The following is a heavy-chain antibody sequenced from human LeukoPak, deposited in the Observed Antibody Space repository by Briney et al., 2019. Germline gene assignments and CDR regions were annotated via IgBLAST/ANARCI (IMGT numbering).Heavy chain of an antibody. CDR3: AKVRRRDSKSPGDARVDY. J-gene: IGHJ4*02. CDR1: GFSFSTYA. Sequence: PGGSLRLSCAASGFSFSTYAMSWVRQAPGKGLEWVSGGSGSGGNTDYSDSVKGRFTISRDNSDNTVYLQLNSLRVEDTALYYCAKVRRRDSKSPGDARVDYWGQGTLVTVSS. D-gene: IGHD3-3*01. V-gene: IGHV3-23*01. CDR2: GSGSGGNT.